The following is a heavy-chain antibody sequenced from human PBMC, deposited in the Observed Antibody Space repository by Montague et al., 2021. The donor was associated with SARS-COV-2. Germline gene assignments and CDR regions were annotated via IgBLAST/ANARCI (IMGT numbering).Heavy chain of an antibody. CDR2: IYYSGST. CDR1: DGSISSPNW. D-gene: IGHD3-10*01. CDR3: ARVQRGYYYGLGVSAHFDY. V-gene: IGHV4-4*01. J-gene: IGHJ4*02. Sequence: ETLSLTCAVSDGSISSPNWWNWVRQPPGKGLEWIGYIYYSGSTNYNPSLKSRVTISVDASKSQFSLKLSSVTAADTAVYCCARVQRGYYYGLGVSAHFDYWGQGTLVTVSS.